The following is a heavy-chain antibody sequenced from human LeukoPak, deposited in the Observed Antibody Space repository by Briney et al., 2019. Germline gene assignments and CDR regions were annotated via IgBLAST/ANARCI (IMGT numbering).Heavy chain of an antibody. CDR2: VYTSGGT. J-gene: IGHJ4*02. Sequence: SETLSLTCSVSGTSTNSYYWSWIRLPPGQGLEWIGCVYTSGGTTYNPSLKSRVTISVDTSKNQFSLKLTSVTAADTAVYYCARNYDFWSGYLDYWGQGTLVTVSS. CDR3: ARNYDFWSGYLDY. D-gene: IGHD3-3*01. V-gene: IGHV4-59*01. CDR1: GTSTNSYY.